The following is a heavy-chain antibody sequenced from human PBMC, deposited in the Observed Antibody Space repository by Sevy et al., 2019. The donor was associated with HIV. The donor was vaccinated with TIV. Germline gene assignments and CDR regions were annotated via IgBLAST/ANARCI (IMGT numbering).Heavy chain of an antibody. D-gene: IGHD2-15*01. CDR2: ISGSGRYT. Sequence: GGSLRLSCAASGFTFSTYAMNWVRQAPGKGLEWVSSISGSGRYTYYADSMEGRFTISRDSSMNTLYLQMNSLRADDTAVYYCAKGFCSGGSCPRDYYYYGMDVWGQGTTVTVSS. CDR1: GFTFSTYA. J-gene: IGHJ6*02. V-gene: IGHV3-23*01. CDR3: AKGFCSGGSCPRDYYYYGMDV.